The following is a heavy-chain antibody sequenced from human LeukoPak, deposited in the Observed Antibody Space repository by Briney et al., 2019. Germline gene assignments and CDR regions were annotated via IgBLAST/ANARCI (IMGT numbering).Heavy chain of an antibody. CDR3: AKTTVGYSSGRYPGWPADC. J-gene: IGHJ4*02. D-gene: IGHD6-19*01. V-gene: IGHV3-23*01. Sequence: GGSLRLSCEASGFTFNTYVIYWVRQAPGKELEWVSGICGSGGCTYYADSVKGRFTISRDNSKNTVYLQMNSLTADDTAVYYCAKTTVGYSSGRYPGWPADCWGQGTLVTVSS. CDR1: GFTFNTYV. CDR2: ICGSGGCT.